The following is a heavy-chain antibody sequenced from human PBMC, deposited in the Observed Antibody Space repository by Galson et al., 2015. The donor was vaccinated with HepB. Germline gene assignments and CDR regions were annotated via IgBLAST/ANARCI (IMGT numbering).Heavy chain of an antibody. J-gene: IGHJ3*02. V-gene: IGHV3-21*01. D-gene: IGHD2-2*01. CDR3: ARSVPVSTKNDAFDI. CDR2: ISSGGSCM. Sequence: SLRLSCAASGFTFRTYSMNWVRQAPGKGLEWVSSISSGGSCMFYADSLKGRFTISRDNAKNSLYLQMNSLRVEDTAVYYCARSVPVSTKNDAFDIWGQGTMVTVSS. CDR1: GFTFRTYS.